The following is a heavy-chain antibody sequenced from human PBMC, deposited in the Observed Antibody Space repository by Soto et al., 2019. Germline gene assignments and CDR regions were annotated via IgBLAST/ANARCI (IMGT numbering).Heavy chain of an antibody. CDR2: INHSGST. V-gene: IGHV4-34*01. CDR1: GGSFSGYY. CDR3: ARDNGRENYYDSSGYWYYFDY. Sequence: PSETLSLTCAVYGGSFSGYYWSWIRQPPVKGLEWIGEINHSGSTNYNPSLKSRVTISVDTSKNQFSLKLSSVTAADTAVYYCARDNGRENYYDSSGYWYYFDYWGQGTLVTVST. D-gene: IGHD3-22*01. J-gene: IGHJ4*02.